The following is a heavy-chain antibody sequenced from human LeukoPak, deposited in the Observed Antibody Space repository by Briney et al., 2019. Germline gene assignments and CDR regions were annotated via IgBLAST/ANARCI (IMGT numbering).Heavy chain of an antibody. V-gene: IGHV3-23*01. CDR1: GFTLSSYA. CDR3: AKANSSGWYQLAWFDP. J-gene: IGHJ5*02. D-gene: IGHD6-19*01. CDR2: ISGSGGST. Sequence: GGSLRLSCAASGFTLSSYAMSWVRQAPGKGLEWVSAISGSGGSTYYADSVKGRFTISRDNSKNTLYLQMNSLRAEDTAVYYCAKANSSGWYQLAWFDPWGQGTLVTVSS.